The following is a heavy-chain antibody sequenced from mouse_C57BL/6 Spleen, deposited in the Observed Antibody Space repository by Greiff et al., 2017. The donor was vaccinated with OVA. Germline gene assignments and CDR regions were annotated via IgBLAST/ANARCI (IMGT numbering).Heavy chain of an antibody. D-gene: IGHD1-1*01. Sequence: QVQLQQPGAELVKPGASVKLSCKASGYTFTSYWMHWVKQRPGRGLEWIGRIDPNSGGTKYNEKFKSKATLTVDKTSNTAYMQFSSLTSEDSAVYYCARWDFITTVVGDYAMDYWGQGTSVTVSS. V-gene: IGHV1-72*01. J-gene: IGHJ4*01. CDR3: ARWDFITTVVGDYAMDY. CDR1: GYTFTSYW. CDR2: IDPNSGGT.